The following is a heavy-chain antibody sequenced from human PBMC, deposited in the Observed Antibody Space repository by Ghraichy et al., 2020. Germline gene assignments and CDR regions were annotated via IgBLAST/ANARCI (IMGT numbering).Heavy chain of an antibody. Sequence: GALRLSCAASGFTFSSYSMNWVRQAPGKGLEWVSSISSSSSSIYYADSLKGRFTISRDNAKNSLYLQMNSLRAEDTALYYCARNLYGITASYYYYGMDVWGQGTTVTVSS. CDR2: ISSSSSSI. CDR1: GFTFSSYS. CDR3: ARNLYGITASYYYYGMDV. V-gene: IGHV3-21*01. J-gene: IGHJ6*02. D-gene: IGHD1-20*01.